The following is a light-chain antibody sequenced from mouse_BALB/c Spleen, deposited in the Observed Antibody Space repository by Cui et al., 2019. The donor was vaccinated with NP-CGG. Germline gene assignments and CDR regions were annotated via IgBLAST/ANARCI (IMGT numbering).Light chain of an antibody. CDR1: TGAVTTSNY. CDR2: GTN. CDR3: ALWYSNHWV. V-gene: IGLV1*01. Sequence: QPVVTQEPALTTSPDETVTLTCRSSTGAVTTSNYANWVQEKPDHLFTGLIGGTNNRAPGVPARFSGSLIGDKAALTITGAQTEDEAIYFCALWYSNHWVFGGGTKLTVL. J-gene: IGLJ1*01.